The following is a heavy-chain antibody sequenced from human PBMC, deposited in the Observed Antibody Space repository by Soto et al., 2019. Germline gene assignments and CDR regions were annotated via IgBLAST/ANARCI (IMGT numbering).Heavy chain of an antibody. D-gene: IGHD2-2*01. J-gene: IGHJ6*02. CDR3: ARENEIVLVPARYYYGMDV. CDR1: GGTFSSYA. CDR2: IIPIFGTA. V-gene: IGHV1-69*12. Sequence: QVQLVQSGAEVKKPGSSVKVSCKASGGTFSSYAISWVRQAPGQGLEWMGGIIPIFGTANYTQKFQGRVTITADESTSTAYMELSSLRSEDTAVYYCARENEIVLVPARYYYGMDVWGQGTTVTVSS.